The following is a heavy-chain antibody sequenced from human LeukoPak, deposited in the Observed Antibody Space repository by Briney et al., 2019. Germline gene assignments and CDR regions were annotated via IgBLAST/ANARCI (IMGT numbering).Heavy chain of an antibody. CDR3: ARVVNYDFWSVDY. CDR2: IYHSGST. J-gene: IGHJ4*02. CDR1: GYSISSGYY. Sequence: SETLSLTCAVSGYSISSGYYWGGIRQPPGKGLEWIGSIYHSGSTYYNPSVKSRVTISGDKSKNQFSLKLSSETAGDTAVYYCARVVNYDFWSVDYWGQGTLVTVPS. V-gene: IGHV4-38-2*01. D-gene: IGHD3-3*01.